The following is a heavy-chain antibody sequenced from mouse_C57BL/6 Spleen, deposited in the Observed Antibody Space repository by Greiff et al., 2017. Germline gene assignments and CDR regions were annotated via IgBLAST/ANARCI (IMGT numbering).Heavy chain of an antibody. CDR3: TRKGETAQGVDY. Sequence: SGAELVRPGASVTLSCKASGYTFTDYEMHWVKQTPVHGLEWIGAIDPETGGTAYNQKFKGKAILTADKSSSTAYMELRSLTSEDSAVYYCTRKGETAQGVDYWGQGTTLTVSS. J-gene: IGHJ2*01. CDR1: GYTFTDYE. V-gene: IGHV1-15*01. D-gene: IGHD3-2*02. CDR2: IDPETGGT.